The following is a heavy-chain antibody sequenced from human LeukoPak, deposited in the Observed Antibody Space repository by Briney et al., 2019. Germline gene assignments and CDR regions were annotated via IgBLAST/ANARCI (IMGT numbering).Heavy chain of an antibody. CDR3: ARDYVYAFDY. CDR1: GFSFSSYS. Sequence: PGGSLRLSCAASGFSFSSYSINWVRQAPGQGREWVSYISGDGNAKHYTDSVKGRFTMSRDNAKNALYLQMNSLRAEDTAVYFCARDYVYAFDYWGQGTLVTVSS. CDR2: ISGDGNAK. J-gene: IGHJ4*02. D-gene: IGHD2/OR15-2a*01. V-gene: IGHV3-48*01.